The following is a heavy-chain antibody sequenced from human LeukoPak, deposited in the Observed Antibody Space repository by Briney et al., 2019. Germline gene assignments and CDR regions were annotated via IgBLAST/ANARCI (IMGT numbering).Heavy chain of an antibody. D-gene: IGHD6-6*01. V-gene: IGHV3-23*01. CDR3: ARSKGSSFRSPFDY. Sequence: PGGSLRLSCAASGFTFSTYAMTWVRQAPGKGLEWVSGISGSGTSTYNADSVKGRFTISRDNSKNTLYLQMNSLRAEDTAVYYCARSKGSSFRSPFDYWGQGTLVTVSS. CDR2: ISGSGTST. J-gene: IGHJ4*02. CDR1: GFTFSTYA.